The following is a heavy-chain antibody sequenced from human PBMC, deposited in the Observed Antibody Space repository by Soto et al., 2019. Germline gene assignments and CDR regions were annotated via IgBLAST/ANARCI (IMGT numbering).Heavy chain of an antibody. J-gene: IGHJ4*02. V-gene: IGHV3-23*01. CDR3: AKVVRYFDWLPLDY. D-gene: IGHD3-9*01. CDR2: ISGSGGST. CDR1: GFTFSSYA. Sequence: GGSLRLSWAASGFTFSSYAMSWVRQAPGKGLEWVSAISGSGGSTYYADSVKGRFTISRDNSKNTLYLQMNSLRAEDTAVYYCAKVVRYFDWLPLDYWGQGTLVTVSS.